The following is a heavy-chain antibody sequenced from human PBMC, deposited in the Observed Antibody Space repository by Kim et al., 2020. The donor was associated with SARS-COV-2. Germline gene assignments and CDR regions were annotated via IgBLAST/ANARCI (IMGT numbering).Heavy chain of an antibody. Sequence: ASVKVSCKASGYTFTSYGISWVRQAPGQGLEWMGWISAYNGNTNYAQKLQGRVTMTTDTSTSTAYMELRSLRSDDTAVYYCARAQWLTPYYYYYGMDVWGQGTTVTVSS. V-gene: IGHV1-18*01. D-gene: IGHD6-19*01. CDR2: ISAYNGNT. J-gene: IGHJ6*02. CDR1: GYTFTSYG. CDR3: ARAQWLTPYYYYYGMDV.